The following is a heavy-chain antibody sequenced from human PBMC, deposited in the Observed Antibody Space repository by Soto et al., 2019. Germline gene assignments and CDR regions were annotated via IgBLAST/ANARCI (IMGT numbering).Heavy chain of an antibody. Sequence: SVKVSCKASGGTFSSYAISWVRQAPGQGLEWMGGIIPIFGTANYAQKFQGRVTITADESTSTAYMELSSLRSEDTAVYYCARAHYDILTGYSLNWFDPWGQGTLVTVSS. V-gene: IGHV1-69*13. J-gene: IGHJ5*02. CDR2: IIPIFGTA. CDR1: GGTFSSYA. D-gene: IGHD3-9*01. CDR3: ARAHYDILTGYSLNWFDP.